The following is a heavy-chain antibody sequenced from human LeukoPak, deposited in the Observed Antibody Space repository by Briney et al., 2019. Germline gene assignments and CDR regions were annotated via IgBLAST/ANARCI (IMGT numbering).Heavy chain of an antibody. CDR2: INAGNGNT. D-gene: IGHD1-26*01. CDR1: GYTFTSYA. V-gene: IGHV1-3*01. J-gene: IGHJ4*02. CDR3: ARGEWELWTWLD. Sequence: GASVKVSCKASGYTFTSYAMHWVRQAPGQRLEWMGWINAGNGNTKYSQKFQGRVTITRDTSASTAYMELSSLRSEDTAVYYCARGEWELWTWLDWGQGTLVTVSS.